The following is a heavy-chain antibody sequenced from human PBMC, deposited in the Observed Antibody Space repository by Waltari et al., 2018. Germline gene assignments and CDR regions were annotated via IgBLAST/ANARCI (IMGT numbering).Heavy chain of an antibody. D-gene: IGHD1-7*01. J-gene: IGHJ5*02. V-gene: IGHV4-34*01. CDR1: GGSFSGYY. Sequence: QVQLQQWGAGLLKPSETLSLTCAVYGGSFSGYYWSWIRQPPGKGLEWIGEINHSGSTNYNPSLKSRVTISVDTAKNQFSLKLSSVTAADTAVYYCARGRRLSITGTYRINWFDPWGQGTLVTVSS. CDR3: ARGRRLSITGTYRINWFDP. CDR2: INHSGST.